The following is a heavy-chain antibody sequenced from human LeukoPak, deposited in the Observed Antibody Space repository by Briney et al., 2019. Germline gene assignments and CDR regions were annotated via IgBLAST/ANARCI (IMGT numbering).Heavy chain of an antibody. CDR1: GFTFSSYW. CDR3: AKEVQGISMFDT. V-gene: IGHV3-7*01. CDR2: INHNGNVN. D-gene: IGHD6-13*01. Sequence: GGSLRLSCAASGFTFSSYWMNWARQAPGKGLEWVASINHNGNVNYYVDSVKGRFTISRDNSKNIMYLQMNSLGTKDTAVYYCAKEVQGISMFDTWGQGILVTVSS. J-gene: IGHJ4*02.